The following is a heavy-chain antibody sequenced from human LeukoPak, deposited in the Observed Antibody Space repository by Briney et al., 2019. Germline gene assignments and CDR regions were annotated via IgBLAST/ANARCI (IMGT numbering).Heavy chain of an antibody. D-gene: IGHD3-22*01. CDR1: GYSFTSYW. V-gene: IGHV5-51*01. CDR3: ARRYYYDSSGYLGPYYFDY. Sequence: GESLKISCKGSGYSFTSYWIGWVRQMPGKGLEWMGIIYPGDSDTRYSPSFQGQVTISADKSISTAYLQWSSLKASDTAMYYCARRYYYDSSGYLGPYYFDYWGQGTLVTASS. J-gene: IGHJ4*02. CDR2: IYPGDSDT.